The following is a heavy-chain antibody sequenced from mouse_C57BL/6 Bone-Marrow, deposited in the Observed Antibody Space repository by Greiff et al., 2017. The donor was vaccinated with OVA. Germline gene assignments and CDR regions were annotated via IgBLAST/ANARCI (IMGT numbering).Heavy chain of an antibody. CDR2: ILPSIGRT. D-gene: IGHD1-1*01. V-gene: IGHV15-2*01. CDR1: DSEVFPIAY. Sequence: QVQLQQSGSELRSPGSSVKLSCKDFDSEVFPIAYMSWVRQKPGHGFEWIGGILPSIGRTIYGEKFEDKATLDADTLSNTAYLELNSLTSEYSAIYYCARRITTVVDWYFDVWGTGTTVTVSS. J-gene: IGHJ1*03. CDR3: ARRITTVVDWYFDV.